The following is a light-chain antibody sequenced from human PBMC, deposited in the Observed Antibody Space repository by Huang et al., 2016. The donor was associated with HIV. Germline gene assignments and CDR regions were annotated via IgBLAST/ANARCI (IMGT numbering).Light chain of an antibody. Sequence: DIQMTQSPSSLSATVGDRVTITCRASSRISKYLKWDQQKPGRAPNLLIYGASNLQSGVPSRFSGSGSETDFTITISGLQPGDFATYYCQHSFRSPYTFGQGTKVDMK. CDR3: QHSFRSPYT. CDR1: SRISKY. J-gene: IGKJ2*01. V-gene: IGKV1-39*01. CDR2: GAS.